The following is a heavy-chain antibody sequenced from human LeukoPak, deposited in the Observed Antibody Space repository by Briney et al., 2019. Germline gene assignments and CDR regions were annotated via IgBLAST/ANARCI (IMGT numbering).Heavy chain of an antibody. CDR1: GFTFDDYA. Sequence: PGGSLRLSCAASGFTFDDYAMHWVRQAPGKGLEWVSGISWNSGSIGYADSVKGRFTISRDNAKNSLYLQMNSLRAEDTALYYCAKDTRATVTTPLDYWGQGTLVTVSS. D-gene: IGHD4-11*01. J-gene: IGHJ4*02. CDR3: AKDTRATVTTPLDY. V-gene: IGHV3-9*01. CDR2: ISWNSGSI.